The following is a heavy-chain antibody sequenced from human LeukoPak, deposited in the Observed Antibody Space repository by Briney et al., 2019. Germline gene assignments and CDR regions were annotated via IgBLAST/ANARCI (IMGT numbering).Heavy chain of an antibody. CDR2: IYQSGST. Sequence: SETLSLTCAVSGGSISGVGYSWSWIRQPPGKGLEWIGYIYQSGSTYYNPSLMSRVTISVDRSKNQFSLKLNSVTAADTAVYYCARGRPAFGWFDPWGQGTLVTVSS. CDR1: GGSISGVGYS. V-gene: IGHV4-30-2*01. D-gene: IGHD2-2*01. CDR3: ARGRPAFGWFDP. J-gene: IGHJ5*02.